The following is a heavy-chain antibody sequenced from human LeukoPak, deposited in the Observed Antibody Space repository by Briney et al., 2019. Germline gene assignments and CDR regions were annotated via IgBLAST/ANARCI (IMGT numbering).Heavy chain of an antibody. V-gene: IGHV3-23*01. J-gene: IGHJ4*02. Sequence: GGSLRLSCAPSGFTFDNFAMTWVRQAPGKGLEWVSEITGSGGSTYYADSVKGRFTISRDNSKNTLYLQMNSLRAEDTAVYYCARDNPSGTDYWGQGTLVTVSS. CDR2: ITGSGGST. CDR3: ARDNPSGTDY. D-gene: IGHD1-26*01. CDR1: GFTFDNFA.